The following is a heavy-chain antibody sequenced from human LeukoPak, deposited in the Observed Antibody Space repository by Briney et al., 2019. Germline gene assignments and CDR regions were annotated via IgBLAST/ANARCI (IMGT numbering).Heavy chain of an antibody. CDR2: INPNNGGT. CDR1: GYTFTGHH. CDR3: ARALRYYSDSSGYAFDY. Sequence: ASVKVSCKASGYTFTGHHMHWVRQAPGQGLEWMGWINPNNGGTNYAPKFQGRVTMTRDTSISTAYMELSSLRSEDTAVYYCARALRYYSDSSGYAFDYWGQGTLVTVSS. V-gene: IGHV1-2*02. D-gene: IGHD3-22*01. J-gene: IGHJ4*02.